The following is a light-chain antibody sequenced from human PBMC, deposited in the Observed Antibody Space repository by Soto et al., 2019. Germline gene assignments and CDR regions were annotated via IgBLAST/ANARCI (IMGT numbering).Light chain of an antibody. V-gene: IGKV3-20*01. CDR3: QQYGGSLFT. CDR1: RIISNSY. J-gene: IGKJ3*01. CDR2: DAS. Sequence: EIVLTQSPGTLSLSPGERATLSCRASRIISNSYLAWYQHKPGQAPRLLISDASSRATGIPARFSGSGSGTDFTLTISRLEPEDSAVYYCQQYGGSLFTFGPGTKVEI.